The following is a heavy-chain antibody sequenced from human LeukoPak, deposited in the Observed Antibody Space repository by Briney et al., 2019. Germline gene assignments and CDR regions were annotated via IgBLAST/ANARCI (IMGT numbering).Heavy chain of an antibody. CDR3: ARDGVWATFDY. Sequence: GGSLRLSCAASGFTVSDDYMSWVRQAPGKGLEWVSVIYSGGTTDYADSVKGRFTTSRDNSKNTLYLQMNSLRAEDTAVYYCARDGVWATFDYWGQRTLVTVSS. V-gene: IGHV3-66*01. J-gene: IGHJ4*02. CDR1: GFTVSDDY. D-gene: IGHD2-8*01. CDR2: IYSGGTT.